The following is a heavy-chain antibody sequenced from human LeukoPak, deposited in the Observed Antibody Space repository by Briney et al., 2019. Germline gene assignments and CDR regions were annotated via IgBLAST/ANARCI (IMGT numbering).Heavy chain of an antibody. CDR2: IMPLFGTA. D-gene: IGHD2-15*01. CDR1: GGTFNNSA. J-gene: IGHJ5*02. Sequence: SVKVSCKTSGGTFNNSAISWVRQAPGQGLEWLGGIMPLFGTANYAQKFQGRVTITTDESTSTAYMEPSSLRSEDTAVYYCARGGGNPRIAGWFDPWGQGTLVTVSS. CDR3: ARGGGNPRIAGWFDP. V-gene: IGHV1-69*05.